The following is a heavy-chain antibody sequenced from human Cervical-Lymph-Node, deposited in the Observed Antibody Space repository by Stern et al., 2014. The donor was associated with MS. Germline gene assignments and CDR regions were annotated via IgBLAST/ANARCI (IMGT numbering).Heavy chain of an antibody. CDR2: ISAYNGNT. V-gene: IGHV1-18*01. CDR3: ASGSLEGFDP. D-gene: IGHD5-24*01. J-gene: IGHJ5*02. Sequence: QVQLVESGAEVKKPGASVKVSCKASGYTFTSLGLTWVRQAPGQGLEWMGWISAYNGNTNHAQTFQGRVTLTTEASTNTAYMELRSLTSDDTAVYFCASGSLEGFDPWGQGTLVTVSS. CDR1: GYTFTSLG.